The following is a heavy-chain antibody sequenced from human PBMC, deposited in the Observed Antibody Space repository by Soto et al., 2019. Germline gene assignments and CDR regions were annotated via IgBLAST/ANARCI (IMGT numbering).Heavy chain of an antibody. V-gene: IGHV3-9*01. CDR1: GFTFDDYA. CDR3: AKDNELRYFDWSHAFDI. J-gene: IGHJ3*02. CDR2: ISWNSGSI. Sequence: PGGSLRLSCAASGFTFDDYAMHWVRQAPGTGLEWVSGISWNSGSIGYADSVKGRFTISRDNAKNSLYLQMNSLRAEDTALYYCAKDNELRYFDWSHAFDIWGQGTMVTVSS. D-gene: IGHD3-9*01.